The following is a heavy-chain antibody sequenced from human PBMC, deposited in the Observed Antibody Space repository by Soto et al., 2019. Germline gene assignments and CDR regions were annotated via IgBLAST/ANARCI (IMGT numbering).Heavy chain of an antibody. V-gene: IGHV4-59*01. CDR1: GGSISSYY. CDR3: WSASYDSSWYWYFDY. Sequence: SAPLSLSCTASGGSISSYYWSWIRQPPGKGREWFGYIDYSGSTIYNPSLTCRVTISVDTSKNKFSLQLISVTADDGALYSFWSASYDSSWYWYFDYCGHGSLVTDS. J-gene: IGHJ4*01. CDR2: IDYSGST. D-gene: IGHD3-22*01.